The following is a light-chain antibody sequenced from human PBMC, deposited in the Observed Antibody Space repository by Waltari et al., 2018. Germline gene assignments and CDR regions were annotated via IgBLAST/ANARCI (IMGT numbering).Light chain of an antibody. J-gene: IGLJ2*01. Sequence: NFMLTQPHSVSGSPGKKVTISCTRSGGSIANNFVQWYQQRPASAPTTVIYENDQRPSWVPDRFSGSIDSSSNSASLTISGLKTEDEADYYCQSYDIITVVFGGGTKLTVL. CDR2: END. V-gene: IGLV6-57*03. CDR1: GGSIANNF. CDR3: QSYDIITVV.